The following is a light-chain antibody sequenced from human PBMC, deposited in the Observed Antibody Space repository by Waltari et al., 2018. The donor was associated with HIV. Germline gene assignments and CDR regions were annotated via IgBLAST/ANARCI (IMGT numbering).Light chain of an antibody. CDR3: QQYNNWPSLT. J-gene: IGKJ4*01. V-gene: IGKV3-15*01. CDR2: GAS. Sequence: EIVMTQSPATLSLSPGERTTLSSRASQSVTSNLAWYQQKPGQAPRLLIYGASTRATGIPARFSGRVSGTEFTLTISSLQAEDFAVYYCQQYNNWPSLTFGGGTKVEI. CDR1: QSVTSN.